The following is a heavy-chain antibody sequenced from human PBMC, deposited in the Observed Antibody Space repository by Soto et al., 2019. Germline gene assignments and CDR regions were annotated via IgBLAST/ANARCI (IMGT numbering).Heavy chain of an antibody. CDR2: SRHKPERYTT. CDR3: AGDMAAAGP. J-gene: IGHJ5*02. CDR1: GFTLSDYQ. Sequence: EVQLVESGGGLVQPGGSLRLSCAVSGFTLSDYQMDWVRQAPGKGLEWVGRSRHKPERYTTEYAASVNGRFTISRDDSANSLYLQMNNLKIDDTAVYDCAGDMAAAGPWGQGTLVTVSS. D-gene: IGHD6-13*01. V-gene: IGHV3-72*01.